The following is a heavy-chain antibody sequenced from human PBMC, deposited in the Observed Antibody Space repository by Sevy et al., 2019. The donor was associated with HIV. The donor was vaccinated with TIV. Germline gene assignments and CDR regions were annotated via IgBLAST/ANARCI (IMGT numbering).Heavy chain of an antibody. V-gene: IGHV3-9*01. Sequence: GGSLRLSCAASGFSFDDYAMHWVRHRPGQGLEWVSGISWNSDNIGYADSVKGRFTISRDNAKNSLYLQMNSLRAEDTALYYCAKDGYSSSFYYGMDVWGQGTTVTVSS. CDR1: GFSFDDYA. CDR3: AKDGYSSSFYYGMDV. D-gene: IGHD6-6*01. CDR2: ISWNSDNI. J-gene: IGHJ6*02.